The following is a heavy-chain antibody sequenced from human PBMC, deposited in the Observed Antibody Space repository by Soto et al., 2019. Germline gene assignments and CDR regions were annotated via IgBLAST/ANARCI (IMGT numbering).Heavy chain of an antibody. J-gene: IGHJ6*02. CDR3: AREAGGSDFYGMDV. CDR2: ISSSGSYI. D-gene: IGHD5-12*01. CDR1: GFTFSSYS. Sequence: GGSLRLSCAASGFTFSSYSMNWVRQAPGKGLEWVSSISSSGSYIFYADSVKGRFTISRDNAKNSLYLQMNSLRAEDTAVFYCAREAGGSDFYGMDVWGQGTTVTVSS. V-gene: IGHV3-21*01.